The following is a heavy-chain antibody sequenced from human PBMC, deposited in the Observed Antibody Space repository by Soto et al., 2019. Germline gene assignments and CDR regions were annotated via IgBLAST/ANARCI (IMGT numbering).Heavy chain of an antibody. V-gene: IGHV3-9*01. CDR2: ISWNSGSI. D-gene: IGHD1-1*01. Sequence: EVQLVESGGGLVQPGRSLRLSCAASGFTFDDYAMHWVRQAPGRGLEWVSGISWNSGSIGYADSVKGRFTISRDNAKNSLYLQMNSLRAEDTALYYCAKDMGRLEPDLGSYGMDVWGQGTTVTVSS. CDR3: AKDMGRLEPDLGSYGMDV. J-gene: IGHJ6*02. CDR1: GFTFDDYA.